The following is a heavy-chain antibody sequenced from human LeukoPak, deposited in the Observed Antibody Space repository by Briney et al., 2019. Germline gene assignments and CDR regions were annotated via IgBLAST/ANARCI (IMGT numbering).Heavy chain of an antibody. CDR3: ARLGVVVPAAIKGDAFDI. V-gene: IGHV5-51*01. J-gene: IGHJ3*02. D-gene: IGHD2-2*02. CDR1: GYNFTSHW. CDR2: IYPGDSDT. Sequence: GGALQISCEGSGYNFTSHWIGWVRQMPGKGLEGMGIIYPGDSDTRYSPSFQGQVTISADKSISTAYLQWSSLKASDTAMYYCARLGVVVPAAIKGDAFDIWGQGTMVTVSS.